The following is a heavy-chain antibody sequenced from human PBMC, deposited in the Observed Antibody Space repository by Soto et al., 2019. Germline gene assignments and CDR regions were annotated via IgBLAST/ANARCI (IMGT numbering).Heavy chain of an antibody. CDR3: ARLTVPLDIVVLPAASYDY. J-gene: IGHJ4*02. D-gene: IGHD2-2*01. Sequence: ASVKVSCKASGYTFTNYDISWVRQAPGQGLEWMGWISAYNGSTNYVQKFQGRVTMTRDTSISTAYMELSRLRSDDTAVYYCARLTVPLDIVVLPAASYDYWGQGTLVTVSS. CDR1: GYTFTNYD. V-gene: IGHV1-18*01. CDR2: ISAYNGST.